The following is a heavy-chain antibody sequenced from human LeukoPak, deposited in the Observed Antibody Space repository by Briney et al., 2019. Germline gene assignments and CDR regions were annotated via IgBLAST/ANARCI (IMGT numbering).Heavy chain of an antibody. V-gene: IGHV3-7*01. CDR2: IKEDGSEI. D-gene: IGHD3-16*01. Sequence: GGSLRLSCAASGFTFSSYWMTWVRQAPGKGLQWVANIKEDGSEIYYVDSVKGRFTISRDNAKNSLYLQMNSLRAEDTALYYCAKGVYSYPSWGRGTLVTVSS. J-gene: IGHJ5*02. CDR1: GFTFSSYW. CDR3: AKGVYSYPS.